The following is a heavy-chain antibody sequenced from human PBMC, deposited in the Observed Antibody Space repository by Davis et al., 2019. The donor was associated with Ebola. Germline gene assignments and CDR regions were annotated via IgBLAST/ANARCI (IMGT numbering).Heavy chain of an antibody. D-gene: IGHD2-15*01. Sequence: GGSLRLSCAASGFTVSSNYMSWVRQAPGKGLEWVAVISYDGTNEYYAGSVKGRFTISRDNSKNTLYWQMNSLRPEDTAVYYCARDTGYCRGGKCYAHLYYFDNWGQGTLVAVSS. CDR1: GFTVSSNY. J-gene: IGHJ4*02. CDR2: ISYDGTNE. V-gene: IGHV3-30-3*01. CDR3: ARDTGYCRGGKCYAHLYYFDN.